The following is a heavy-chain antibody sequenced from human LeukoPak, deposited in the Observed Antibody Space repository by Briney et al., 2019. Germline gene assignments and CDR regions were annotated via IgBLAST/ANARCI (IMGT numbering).Heavy chain of an antibody. J-gene: IGHJ4*02. CDR1: GVTLSSYA. CDR2: ISGSGGST. Sequence: PGGSLRLSCAASGVTLSSYAMSWVRQAPGKGLEWVSAISGSGGSTYYADSVKGRFTISRDNSKNTLYLQMNSLRAEDTAVYYCAKSPRDSSSWYVSFWGQGTLVTVSS. CDR3: AKSPRDSSSWYVSF. V-gene: IGHV3-23*01. D-gene: IGHD6-13*01.